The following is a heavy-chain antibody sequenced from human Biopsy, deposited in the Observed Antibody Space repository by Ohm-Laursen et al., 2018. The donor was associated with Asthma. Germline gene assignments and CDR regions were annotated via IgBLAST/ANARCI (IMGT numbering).Heavy chain of an antibody. CDR3: GRDMGGFGSGWFPVEF. Sequence: SLRLSCAASGFTFVTYVMTWVRQAAGKGLEWVANIELAGGGSKYVDSVRGRFTISRDNAKNSLYLQMNSLRAEDTALYHCGRDMGGFGSGWFPVEFWGQGTLVTVSS. V-gene: IGHV3-7*05. CDR2: IELAGGGS. J-gene: IGHJ4*02. CDR1: GFTFVTYV. D-gene: IGHD6-19*01.